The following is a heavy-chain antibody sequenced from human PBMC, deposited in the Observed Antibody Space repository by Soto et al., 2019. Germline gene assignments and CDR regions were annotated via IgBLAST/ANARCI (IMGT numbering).Heavy chain of an antibody. CDR2: IDPSGGKT. V-gene: IGHV1-46*01. CDR1: GYTFTRDQ. CDR3: ARVMRSLLSIPALDT. Sequence: GASVKVSCKASGYTFTRDQIHWGRQAPGQGIEWMGMIDPSGGKTNYAQKFQGRVTMTRDTSTSTVYMALSSLRSEDTAIYFCARVMRSLLSIPALDTWGQGTLVTVSS. D-gene: IGHD2-21*01. J-gene: IGHJ5*02.